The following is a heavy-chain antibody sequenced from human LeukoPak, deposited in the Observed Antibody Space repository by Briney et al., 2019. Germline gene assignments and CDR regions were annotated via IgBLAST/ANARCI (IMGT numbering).Heavy chain of an antibody. V-gene: IGHV3-30*02. Sequence: GVPLRLFCAASGFTFSSYRMHWVRQAPGKGLEWVAYIRYDGSNKYYAASVKGRFTTSRDNAKTTLFLQMNGLRAEDTAVYYCARGRLSSSGWLTAYWGQGTLVSVSS. D-gene: IGHD6-25*01. J-gene: IGHJ4*02. CDR1: GFTFSSYR. CDR2: IRYDGSNK. CDR3: ARGRLSSSGWLTAY.